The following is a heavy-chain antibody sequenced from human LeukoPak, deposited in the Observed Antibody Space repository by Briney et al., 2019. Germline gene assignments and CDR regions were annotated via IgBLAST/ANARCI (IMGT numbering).Heavy chain of an antibody. V-gene: IGHV4-34*01. CDR3: ARDRGRYCSSTSCYYQWFDP. J-gene: IGHJ5*02. D-gene: IGHD2-2*01. CDR1: GGSFSGYY. CDR2: INHSGST. Sequence: SETLFLTCAVYGGSFSGYYWSWIRQPPGKGLEWIGEINHSGSTNYNPSLKSRVTISVDTSKNQFSLKLSSVTAADTAVYYCARDRGRYCSSTSCYYQWFDPWGQGTLVTVSS.